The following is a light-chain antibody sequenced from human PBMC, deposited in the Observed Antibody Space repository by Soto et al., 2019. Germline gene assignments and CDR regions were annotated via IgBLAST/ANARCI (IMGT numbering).Light chain of an antibody. J-gene: IGKJ1*01. Sequence: DIQMTQSPSSLSASVGDRVTITCRASQSISSSLNWYQQKPGKAPKLLIFGASSLQSGVPSRFSGSGSGTEFTLTISSLQPEDFATYYCQQSYSTPWTFGRGTKVEIK. CDR3: QQSYSTPWT. CDR1: QSISSS. V-gene: IGKV1-39*01. CDR2: GAS.